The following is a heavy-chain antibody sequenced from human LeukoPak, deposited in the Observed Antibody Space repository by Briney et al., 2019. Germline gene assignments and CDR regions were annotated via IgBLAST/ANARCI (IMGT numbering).Heavy chain of an antibody. V-gene: IGHV4-39*07. Sequence: SETLSLTCTVSGGSISSSSYYWGWIRQPPGKGLEWIGSIYYSGSTYYNPSLKSRVTISVDTSNNQFSLKLSSVTAADTAVYYCARVHYDSSGYYYAFDIWGQGTMVTVSS. J-gene: IGHJ3*02. CDR1: GGSISSSSYY. CDR3: ARVHYDSSGYYYAFDI. D-gene: IGHD3-22*01. CDR2: IYYSGST.